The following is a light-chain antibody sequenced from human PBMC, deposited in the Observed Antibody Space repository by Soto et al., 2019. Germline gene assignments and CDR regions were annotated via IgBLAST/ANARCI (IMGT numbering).Light chain of an antibody. V-gene: IGKV3-15*01. CDR2: GAY. CDR3: QHYNNWPLT. Sequence: EIVMTQSPATLSVSPGERATLSCRASQSISSNLAWYQQKPGKAPRLLIYGAYIRATGIPARLSGSGSGTELTLTISSLQSEDFAVYYCQHYNNWPLTFGGGTKVDIK. CDR1: QSISSN. J-gene: IGKJ4*01.